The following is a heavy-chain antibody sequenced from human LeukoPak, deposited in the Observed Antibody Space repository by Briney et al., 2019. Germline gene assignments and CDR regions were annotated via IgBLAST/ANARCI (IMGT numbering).Heavy chain of an antibody. Sequence: SVKLSCKASGGTFSSYAISWVRQAPGQGLEWMAGIIPIFGTANYAQKFQGRVTITTDESTSTAYMELSSLRSEDTAVYYCASEGPRYCSGGSCYSESSYYYYMDVWGKGTTVTVSS. CDR2: IIPIFGTA. CDR1: GGTFSSYA. CDR3: ASEGPRYCSGGSCYSESSYYYYMDV. D-gene: IGHD2-15*01. V-gene: IGHV1-69*05. J-gene: IGHJ6*03.